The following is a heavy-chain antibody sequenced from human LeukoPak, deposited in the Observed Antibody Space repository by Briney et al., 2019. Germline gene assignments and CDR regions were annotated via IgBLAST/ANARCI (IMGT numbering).Heavy chain of an antibody. D-gene: IGHD3-10*01. CDR3: ARELYGSGTYGFDY. CDR1: GYTFTGYH. Sequence: ASVKVSCKASGYTFTGYHMHWVRQAPGQGLEWMGCINPNSGDTNYAQRFQGRVTMTRDTSITTAYMELSSLRSDDTAVYYCARELYGSGTYGFDYWGQGTLDTVSS. CDR2: INPNSGDT. V-gene: IGHV1-2*02. J-gene: IGHJ4*02.